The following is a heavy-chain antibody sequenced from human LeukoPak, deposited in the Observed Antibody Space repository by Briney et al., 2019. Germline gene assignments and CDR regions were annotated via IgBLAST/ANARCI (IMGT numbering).Heavy chain of an antibody. Sequence: PSETLSLTCTVSGGSISSGDYYWSWVRQAPGKGLEWVSAISGSGGSTYYADSVKGRFTISRDNSKNTLYLQMNSLRAEDTAVYYCAKDLWALFLEQQLADNWFDPWGQGTLVTVSS. CDR2: ISGSGGST. CDR1: GGSISSGDYY. V-gene: IGHV3-23*01. D-gene: IGHD6-13*01. CDR3: AKDLWALFLEQQLADNWFDP. J-gene: IGHJ5*02.